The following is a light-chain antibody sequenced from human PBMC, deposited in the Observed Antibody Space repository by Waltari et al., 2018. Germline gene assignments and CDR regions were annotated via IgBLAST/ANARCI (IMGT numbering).Light chain of an antibody. CDR1: QAISTY. V-gene: IGKV1-39*01. CDR3: QQSYSAPLA. Sequence: DTLMTQSPSSLSASVGDRVTITCRASQAISTYVNLYQQTPGMAPKLLIFSSSTLHRGVSSRFSGSGSGTEFTLTISNLQPDDFATYYCQQSYSAPLAFGGGTKLDI. J-gene: IGKJ4*01. CDR2: SSS.